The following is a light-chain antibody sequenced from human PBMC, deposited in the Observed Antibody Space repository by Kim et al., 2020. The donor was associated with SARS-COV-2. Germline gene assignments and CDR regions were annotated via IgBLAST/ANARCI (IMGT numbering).Light chain of an antibody. J-gene: IGLJ3*02. Sequence: ELTQPPSASGTPGQRVTISCSGSRSNIGKNAVNWYQQLPGTAPKLLIYSNNQRPSGVPDRFSGSKSGTSASLAISGLHSEDEADYYCAAWDDSLNGWVFGGGTKLTVL. CDR2: SNN. CDR3: AAWDDSLNGWV. CDR1: RSNIGKNA. V-gene: IGLV1-44*01.